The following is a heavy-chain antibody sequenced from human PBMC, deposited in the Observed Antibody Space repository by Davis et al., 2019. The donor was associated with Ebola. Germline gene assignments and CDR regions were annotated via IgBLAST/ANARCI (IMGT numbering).Heavy chain of an antibody. V-gene: IGHV4-59*08. CDR3: ARVLSDILGYGMDV. J-gene: IGHJ6*02. D-gene: IGHD3-9*01. CDR1: GGSTSSYY. CDR2: TYYSGST. Sequence: SEALSLTCTVYGGSTSSYYWSCNRQPPGKGLEWIGYTYYSGSTNYNPSLKSRVTISLDTSTNQCSLKLSSVTAADTAVYYCARVLSDILGYGMDVWGQGTTVTVSS.